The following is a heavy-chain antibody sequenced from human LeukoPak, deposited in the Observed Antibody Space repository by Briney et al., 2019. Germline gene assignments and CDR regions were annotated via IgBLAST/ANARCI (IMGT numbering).Heavy chain of an antibody. V-gene: IGHV3-48*02. D-gene: IGHD1-7*01. CDR2: ISGGSSTV. CDR1: GFSFSSYA. Sequence: PGGSLRLSCAASGFSFSSYAMTWVRQSPRKGLEWLSYISGGSSTVYYADPVKGRFTVSRDNARNSLYLQMNSLRNEDSGVYFCARVSVGQLPDFWGQGTLVTVSS. J-gene: IGHJ4*02. CDR3: ARVSVGQLPDF.